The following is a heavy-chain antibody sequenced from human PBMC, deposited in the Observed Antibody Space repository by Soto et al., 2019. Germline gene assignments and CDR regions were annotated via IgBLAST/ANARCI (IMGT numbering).Heavy chain of an antibody. CDR3: AKVRGSWYRYYYYYMDV. J-gene: IGHJ6*03. V-gene: IGHV3-30*18. CDR1: GFTFSSYG. Sequence: GGSLRLSCAASGFTFSSYGMHWVRQAPGKGLEWVAVISYDGSNKYYADSVKGRFTISRDNSKNTLYLQMNSLRAEDTAVYYCAKVRGSWYRYYYYYMDVWGKGTTVTVSS. D-gene: IGHD6-13*01. CDR2: ISYDGSNK.